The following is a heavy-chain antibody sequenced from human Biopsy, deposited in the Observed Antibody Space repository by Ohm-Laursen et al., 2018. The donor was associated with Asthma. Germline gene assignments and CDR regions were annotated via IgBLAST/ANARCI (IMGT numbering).Heavy chain of an antibody. CDR1: GGSISSSSYY. D-gene: IGHD5-24*01. J-gene: IGHJ4*02. CDR3: ARGPPVDRED. CDR2: IYYSGST. V-gene: IGHV4-31*03. Sequence: TLSLTCTVSGGSISSSSYYWGWIRQPPGKGLEWIGYIYYSGSTYYNPSLKSRVTISVDTSKNQFSLKLSSVTAADTAVYYCARGPPVDREDWGQGTLVTVSS.